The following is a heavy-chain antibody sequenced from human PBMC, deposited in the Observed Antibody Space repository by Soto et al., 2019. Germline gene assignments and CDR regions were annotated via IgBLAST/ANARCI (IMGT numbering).Heavy chain of an antibody. J-gene: IGHJ2*01. CDR2: INHSGST. CDR3: ARGTKANRYYYGSGSYPYLYWYFDL. D-gene: IGHD3-10*01. V-gene: IGHV4-34*01. CDR1: GGSFSGYY. Sequence: SETLSLTXAVYGGSFSGYYWSWIRQPPGKGLEWIGEINHSGSTNYNPSLKSRVTISVDTSKNQFSLKLSSVTAADTAVYYCARGTKANRYYYGSGSYPYLYWYFDLWGRGTLVTVSS.